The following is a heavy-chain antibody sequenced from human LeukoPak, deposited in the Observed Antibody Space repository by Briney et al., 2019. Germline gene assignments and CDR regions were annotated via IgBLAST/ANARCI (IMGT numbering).Heavy chain of an antibody. CDR1: GYTFTSYG. CDR2: ISAYNGNT. V-gene: IGHV1-18*01. J-gene: IGHJ5*02. D-gene: IGHD1-26*01. CDR3: ARDVNIAGATNRWFDP. Sequence: GASVKVSCKASGYTFTSYGISWVRQAPGQGLEWMGWISAYNGNTNYAQKLQGRVTMTTDTSTSTAYMELSSLRSDDTAVYYCARDVNIAGATNRWFDPWGQGTLVTVSS.